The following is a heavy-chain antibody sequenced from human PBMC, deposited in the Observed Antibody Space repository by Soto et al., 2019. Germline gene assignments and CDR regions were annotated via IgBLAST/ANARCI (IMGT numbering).Heavy chain of an antibody. CDR2: IFYSGST. J-gene: IGHJ4*02. Sequence: SETLSLTCPVSGGSISSYYWSWVRQPPGKGLEWIGYIFYSGSTNYPPSIKSRDTISVETSKNQFSLKLSSGTAADTAVYYCARRAVTIFGVVIDYWGQGTLVTVSS. V-gene: IGHV4-59*08. D-gene: IGHD3-3*01. CDR3: ARRAVTIFGVVIDY. CDR1: GGSISSYY.